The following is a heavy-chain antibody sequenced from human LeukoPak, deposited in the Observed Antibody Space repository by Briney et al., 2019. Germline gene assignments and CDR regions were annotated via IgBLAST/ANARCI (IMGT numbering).Heavy chain of an antibody. V-gene: IGHV4-39*01. CDR2: IHYSGIT. J-gene: IGHJ4*02. Sequence: PSETLSLTCTVSGGSISTNKYYWGWIRQPPGRGLEWIGSIHYSGITYYNPSLKSRVTISVDTSKNQFSLKLTSVTAADTAVYYCARHKRAYYYDSSGYPDYWGQGTLVTVSS. D-gene: IGHD3-22*01. CDR1: GGSISTNKYY. CDR3: ARHKRAYYYDSSGYPDY.